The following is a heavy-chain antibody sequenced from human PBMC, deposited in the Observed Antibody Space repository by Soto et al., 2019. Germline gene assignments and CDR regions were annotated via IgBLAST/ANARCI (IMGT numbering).Heavy chain of an antibody. CDR2: INPSGGST. J-gene: IGHJ5*02. V-gene: IGHV1-46*01. Sequence: GASVKVSCKASGYTFTSYYMHWVRQAPGQGLEWMGIINPSGGSTSYAQKFQGRVTMTRDTSISTAYMELSSLRSEDTAVYYCARTPYIYCSGGSCYSWNWFDPWGQGTLVTVSS. D-gene: IGHD2-15*01. CDR1: GYTFTSYY. CDR3: ARTPYIYCSGGSCYSWNWFDP.